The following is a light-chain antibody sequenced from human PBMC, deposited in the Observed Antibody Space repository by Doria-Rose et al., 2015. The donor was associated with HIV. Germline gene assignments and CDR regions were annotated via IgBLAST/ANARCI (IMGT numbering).Light chain of an antibody. CDR3: QQTYSSPPWT. CDR2: AAS. Sequence: TQSPSSLSASIGDGVTITCRASQTVSTYLNWFQQEPGKAPKLLIYAASRLQSGVPSRFSGSGSGTDFTLTTSGLQPGDFATYYCQQTYSSPPWTFGQGTKVE. J-gene: IGKJ1*01. V-gene: IGKV1-39*01. CDR1: QTVSTY.